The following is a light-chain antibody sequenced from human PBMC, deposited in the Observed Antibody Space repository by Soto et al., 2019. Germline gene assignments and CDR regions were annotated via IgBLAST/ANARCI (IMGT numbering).Light chain of an antibody. J-gene: IGKJ5*01. CDR1: ENVRTF. V-gene: IGKV3-11*01. CDR3: QQRSNWPPIT. Sequence: EVVLTQSPATLSLSPGERATLSCRASENVRTFVDWYQQKPGQAPRLLIYGASTRATGIPARFSGSGSGTDFTLTISSLEPEDFAVYYCQQRSNWPPITFGQGTRLEIK. CDR2: GAS.